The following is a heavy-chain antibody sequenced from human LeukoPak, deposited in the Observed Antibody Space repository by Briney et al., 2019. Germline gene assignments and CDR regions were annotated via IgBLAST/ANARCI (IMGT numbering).Heavy chain of an antibody. D-gene: IGHD1-26*01. CDR2: IRYDGSNK. CDR3: AKLLAGWELLRWKDAFDI. CDR1: GFTFSSYG. V-gene: IGHV3-30*02. J-gene: IGHJ3*02. Sequence: PGGSLRLSCAASGFTFSSYGMHWVRQAPGKGLEWVAFIRYDGSNKYYADSVKGRFTISRDNSKNTLYLQMNSLIAEDTAVYYCAKLLAGWELLRWKDAFDIWGQGTMVTVSS.